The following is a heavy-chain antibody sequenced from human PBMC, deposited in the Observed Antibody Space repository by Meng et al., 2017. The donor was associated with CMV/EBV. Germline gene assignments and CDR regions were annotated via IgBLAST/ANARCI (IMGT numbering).Heavy chain of an antibody. CDR1: GGTFSSYT. D-gene: IGHD6-6*01. CDR2: IIPILGIA. J-gene: IGHJ6*02. V-gene: IGHV1-69*04. CDR3: ARDTSSSSEFGYYYYGMDV. Sequence: SVKVSCKASGGTFSSYTISWVRQAPGQGLEWMGRIIPILGIANYAQKFQGRVTITVDKSTSTAYMELSSLRSEDTAVYYCARDTSSSSEFGYYYYGMDVWGQGTTVTVSS.